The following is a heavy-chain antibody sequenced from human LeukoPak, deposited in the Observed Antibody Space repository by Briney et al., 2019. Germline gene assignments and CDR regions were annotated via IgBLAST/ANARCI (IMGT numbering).Heavy chain of an antibody. J-gene: IGHJ4*02. CDR3: AKDPEHGYYFDY. CDR2: ISGSGGST. CDR1: GFTFSSYA. V-gene: IGHV3-23*01. Sequence: GGSLRLSCAASGFTFSSYAMSWVRQAPGKGLEWVSAISGSGGSTYYADSVKGRFTISIDNSKNTLYLQMNSLRAEDTAVYYCAKDPEHGYYFDYRGQGTLVTVSS. D-gene: IGHD1/OR15-1a*01.